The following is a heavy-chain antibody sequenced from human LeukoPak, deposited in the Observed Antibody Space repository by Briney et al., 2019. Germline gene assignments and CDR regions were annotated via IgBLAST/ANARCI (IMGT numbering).Heavy chain of an antibody. D-gene: IGHD4-17*01. Sequence: GGSLRLSCAASGFTFSTFAMSWVRQAPGKGLEWVSTISSSGSGTYYADSVKGRFTISRDNSNNALYLQMNSLRAEDTAVYYCARLMTTVTPDYWGQGTLVTVSS. J-gene: IGHJ4*02. V-gene: IGHV3-23*01. CDR3: ARLMTTVTPDY. CDR2: ISSSGSGT. CDR1: GFTFSTFA.